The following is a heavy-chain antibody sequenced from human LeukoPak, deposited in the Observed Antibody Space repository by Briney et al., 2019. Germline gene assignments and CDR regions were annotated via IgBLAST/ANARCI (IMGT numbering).Heavy chain of an antibody. CDR3: ARGSHSSGYYYYFDY. CDR1: GFTFSMYA. J-gene: IGHJ4*02. V-gene: IGHV3-30*04. CDR2: ISEDGSHK. Sequence: GGSLRLSCAASGFTFSMYAMHWVRQAPGKGLEWVAVISEDGSHKYYADSVKGRFIISRDNAKNSLYLQMNSLRAEDTAVYYCARGSHSSGYYYYFDYWGQGTLVTVSS. D-gene: IGHD3-22*01.